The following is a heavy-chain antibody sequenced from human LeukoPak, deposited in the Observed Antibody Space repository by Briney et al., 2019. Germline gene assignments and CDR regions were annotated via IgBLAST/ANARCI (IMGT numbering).Heavy chain of an antibody. J-gene: IGHJ4*02. CDR1: GFSFRNAW. Sequence: GGSLRLSCAASGFSFRNAWMNWVRQAPGKGLEWVGRIKSKTDGGTTDYAAPVKGRFSISRDDSENTLYLQMNSLKTEDTAVYYCTRGGYYGDFDYWGQGTLVTVSS. D-gene: IGHD1-26*01. CDR3: TRGGYYGDFDY. V-gene: IGHV3-15*01. CDR2: IKSKTDGGTT.